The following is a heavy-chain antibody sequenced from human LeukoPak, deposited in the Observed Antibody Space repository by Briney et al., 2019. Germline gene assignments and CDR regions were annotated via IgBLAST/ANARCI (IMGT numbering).Heavy chain of an antibody. J-gene: IGHJ3*02. D-gene: IGHD3-22*01. CDR3: ARLEVVVVTPGRAAFDI. CDR1: GYSFTSYW. V-gene: IGHV5-10-1*01. Sequence: GASLKISSKGSGYSFTSYWISWVREMPGKGLEWMGRIDPSDSYTNSSPSFQGHVTISADKSISTAYLQWSSLKASDTAMYYCARLEVVVVTPGRAAFDIWGQGTMVTVSS. CDR2: IDPSDSYT.